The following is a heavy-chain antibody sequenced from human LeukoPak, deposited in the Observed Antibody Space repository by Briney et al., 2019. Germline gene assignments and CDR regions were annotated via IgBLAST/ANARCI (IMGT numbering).Heavy chain of an antibody. CDR1: GFTFSSYW. D-gene: IGHD3-3*01. CDR3: ARDGFWSGYDAFDI. J-gene: IGHJ3*02. Sequence: PGGSPRLSCAASGFTFSSYWMSWVRQAPGKGLEWVANIKQDGSEKYYVDSVKGRFTISRDNAKNSLYLQMNSLRAEDTAVYYCARDGFWSGYDAFDIWGQGTMVTVSS. V-gene: IGHV3-7*01. CDR2: IKQDGSEK.